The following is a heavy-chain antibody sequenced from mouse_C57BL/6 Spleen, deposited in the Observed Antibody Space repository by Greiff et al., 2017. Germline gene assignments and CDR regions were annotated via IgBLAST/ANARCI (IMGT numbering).Heavy chain of an antibody. CDR3: ARLTTVVEGAMDY. Sequence: QVQLQQPGAELVKPGASVKMSCKASGYTFTSYWITWVKQRPGQGLEWIGDIYPGSGSTNYNEKFKSKATLTVDTSSSTAYMQLSSLTSEDSAVYYCARLTTVVEGAMDYWGQGTSVTVSS. CDR1: GYTFTSYW. CDR2: IYPGSGST. D-gene: IGHD1-1*01. J-gene: IGHJ4*01. V-gene: IGHV1-55*01.